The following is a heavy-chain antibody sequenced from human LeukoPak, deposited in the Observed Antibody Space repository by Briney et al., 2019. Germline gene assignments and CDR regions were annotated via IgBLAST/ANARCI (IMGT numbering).Heavy chain of an antibody. CDR1: GFTFSSYA. CDR3: AAMYSSGWYGYY. Sequence: GGSLRLSCAASGFTFSSYAMHWVRQAPGEGLEWVAVISYDGSNKYYADSVKGRFTVSRDNSKNTLYLQMNSLRAEDTAVYYCAAMYSSGWYGYYWGQGTLVTVSS. J-gene: IGHJ4*02. V-gene: IGHV3-30*04. CDR2: ISYDGSNK. D-gene: IGHD6-19*01.